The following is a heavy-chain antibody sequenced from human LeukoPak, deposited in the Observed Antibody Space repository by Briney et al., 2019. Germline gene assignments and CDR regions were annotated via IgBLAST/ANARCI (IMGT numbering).Heavy chain of an antibody. V-gene: IGHV3-23*01. CDR1: GFTFSSYA. CDR3: AKLGGQELHNYYVAV. D-gene: IGHD3-16*01. J-gene: IGHJ6*03. Sequence: GGSLRLPCAASGFTFSSYAMSWVRQAPGKGLEWVSGIIDSGGSKYYANFAKGRFTISRDNSNNTLYLQMNSLRAEDTAVYYCAKLGGQELHNYYVAVCGKGTTVAVSS. CDR2: IIDSGGSK.